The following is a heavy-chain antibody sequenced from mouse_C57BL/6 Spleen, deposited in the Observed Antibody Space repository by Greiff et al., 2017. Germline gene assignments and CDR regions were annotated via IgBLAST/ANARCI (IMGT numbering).Heavy chain of an antibody. V-gene: IGHV1-26*01. CDR2: INPNNGGT. J-gene: IGHJ4*01. Sequence: VQLQQSGPELVKPGASVKISCKASGYTFTDYYMNWVKQSHGKSLEWIGDINPNNGGTSYNQKFKGKATLTVDKSSSTAYMELRSLTSEDSAVYYCASPGNYPYAMDYWGQGTSVTVSS. CDR1: GYTFTDYY. CDR3: ASPGNYPYAMDY. D-gene: IGHD1-1*01.